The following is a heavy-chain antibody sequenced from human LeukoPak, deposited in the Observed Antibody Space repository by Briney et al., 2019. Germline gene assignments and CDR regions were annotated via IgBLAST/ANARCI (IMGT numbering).Heavy chain of an antibody. D-gene: IGHD1-26*01. CDR2: IIPILGIA. J-gene: IGHJ4*02. CDR3: ARGLNSGSYYFLGSFDY. CDR1: GGTFSSYA. V-gene: IGHV1-69*04. Sequence: ASVTLSCKASGGTFSSYAISWVRQAPGQGLEWMGRIIPILGIANYAQKFQGRVTITADKSTSTAYMELSSLRSEDTAVYYCARGLNSGSYYFLGSFDYWGQGTLVTVSS.